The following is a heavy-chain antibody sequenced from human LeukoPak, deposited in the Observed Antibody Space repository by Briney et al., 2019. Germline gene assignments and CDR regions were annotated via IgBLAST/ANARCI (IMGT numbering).Heavy chain of an antibody. V-gene: IGHV4-34*01. Sequence: SETLSLTCAVYGGSFSGYYWSWTRQPPGKGLEWIGEINHSGSTNYNPSLKSRVTISVDTSKNQFSLKLSSVTAADTAVYYCATGPVTGTPVRFAWFDPLGPGNPGHRLL. CDR1: GGSFSGYY. CDR3: ATGPVTGTPVRFAWFDP. J-gene: IGHJ5*02. CDR2: INHSGST. D-gene: IGHD6-19*01.